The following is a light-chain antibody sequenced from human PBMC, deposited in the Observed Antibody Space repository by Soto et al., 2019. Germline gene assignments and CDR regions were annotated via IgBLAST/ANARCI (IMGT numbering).Light chain of an antibody. CDR3: SSYADSSTVV. J-gene: IGLJ2*01. Sequence: QSVLTQVASVSASPGQSITISCTGTGSDVGGHNYVSWYQQHPGKAPKLMIYNVDYRPSGVSNRFSGSKSVNTASLTISGLQADDEAYYYSSSYADSSTVVFGGGTKLTVL. V-gene: IGLV2-14*03. CDR1: GSDVGGHNY. CDR2: NVD.